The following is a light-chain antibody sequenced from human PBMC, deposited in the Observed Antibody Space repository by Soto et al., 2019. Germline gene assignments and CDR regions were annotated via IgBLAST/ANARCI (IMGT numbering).Light chain of an antibody. CDR3: QQLNDYPYT. Sequence: DIQLTQSPSFQSASVGDRVTITGRASQGVTTYLAWYQQSPGKAPKLLIYAASTLHTGVPARFTGSGSGTEFSLTISSLQPEDSATYYCQQLNDYPYTFGQGTKLEI. CDR1: QGVTTY. CDR2: AAS. J-gene: IGKJ2*01. V-gene: IGKV1-9*01.